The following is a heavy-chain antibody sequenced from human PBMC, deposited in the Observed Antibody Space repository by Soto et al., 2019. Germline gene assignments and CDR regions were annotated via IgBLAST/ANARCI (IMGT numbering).Heavy chain of an antibody. CDR1: GGSISSYH. CDR3: AREMGDCTSTSCHAGPLYYYMDF. Sequence: QVQLQESGPGLVKPSETLSLTCTVPGGSISSYHWSWIRQPPGKGLEWIVEIYNSGSTNYNPSLKIRVTISVDTSKNQCSLKLSSVTAADTAVYYCAREMGDCTSTSCHAGPLYYYMDFWGKGTKVTVSS. V-gene: IGHV4-59*01. D-gene: IGHD2-2*01. CDR2: IYNSGST. J-gene: IGHJ6*03.